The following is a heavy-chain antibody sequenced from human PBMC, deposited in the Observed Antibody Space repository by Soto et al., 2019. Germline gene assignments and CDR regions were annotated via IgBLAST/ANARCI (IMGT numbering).Heavy chain of an antibody. V-gene: IGHV3-15*07. CDR2: IKSKTDGGTT. J-gene: IGHJ6*02. CDR1: GFTFSNAW. D-gene: IGHD6-19*01. Sequence: GGSLRLSCAASGFTFSNAWMNWVRQAPGKGLEWVGRIKSKTDGGTTDYAAPVKGRFTISRDDSKNTLYLQMNSLKTEDTAVYYCTNLGGLSSGWDRNYYYYGMDVWGQGTTVTVSS. CDR3: TNLGGLSSGWDRNYYYYGMDV.